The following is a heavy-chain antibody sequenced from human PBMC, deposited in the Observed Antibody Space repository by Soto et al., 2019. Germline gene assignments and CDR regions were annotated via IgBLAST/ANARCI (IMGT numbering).Heavy chain of an antibody. Sequence: PSETLSLTCTVSGGSISSYYWSWIRQPPGKGLEWIGYIYYSGSTNYNPSLKSRVTMSVDTSKNQFSLKLSSVTAADTAVYYCARGEGPTTVIDYWGQGTLVTVSS. CDR3: ARGEGPTTVIDY. J-gene: IGHJ4*02. CDR1: GGSISSYY. D-gene: IGHD4-17*01. V-gene: IGHV4-59*01. CDR2: IYYSGST.